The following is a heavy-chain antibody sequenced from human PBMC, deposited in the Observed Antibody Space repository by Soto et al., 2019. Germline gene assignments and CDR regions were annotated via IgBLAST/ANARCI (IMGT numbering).Heavy chain of an antibody. CDR2: ISTYNGNT. CDR1: GYIFITYG. Sequence: QVQLVQSGAEVMKPGASVKVSCKASGYIFITYGISWVRQAPGQGLEWMGRISTYNGNTNYAQNLQGRVTMTADTSTNTAYMELRSLRSDDTAVYYCARDLDGSGSYYTGYWGPGTLVTVSS. CDR3: ARDLDGSGSYYTGY. V-gene: IGHV1-18*01. J-gene: IGHJ4*02. D-gene: IGHD3-10*01.